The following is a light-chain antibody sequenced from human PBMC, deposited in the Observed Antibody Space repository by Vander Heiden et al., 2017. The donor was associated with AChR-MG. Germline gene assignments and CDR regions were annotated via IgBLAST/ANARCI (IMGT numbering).Light chain of an antibody. Sequence: SSELTQDPAVSVALGQTVRITCQGDSLRSYYASWYQQKPGQAPVLVIYGKNNRPSGIPDRFSGSSSGNTASLTITGAQAEDESYYYCNYRESSGYSFGGGTKLTVL. J-gene: IGLJ2*01. CDR1: SLRSYY. CDR2: GKN. V-gene: IGLV3-19*01. CDR3: NYRESSGYS.